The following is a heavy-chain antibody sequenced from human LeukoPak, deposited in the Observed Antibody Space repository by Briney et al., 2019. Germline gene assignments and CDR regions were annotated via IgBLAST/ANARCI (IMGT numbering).Heavy chain of an antibody. J-gene: IGHJ6*02. V-gene: IGHV1-69*13. CDR2: IIPIFGTA. D-gene: IGHD4-23*01. Sequence: GASVKVSCKASGGTFSSCAISWVRQAPGQGLEWMGGIIPIFGTANYAQKFQGRVTITADESTSTAYMELSSLRSEDTAVYYCARGDYGGGFYYYYGMDVWGQGTTVTVSS. CDR3: ARGDYGGGFYYYYGMDV. CDR1: GGTFSSCA.